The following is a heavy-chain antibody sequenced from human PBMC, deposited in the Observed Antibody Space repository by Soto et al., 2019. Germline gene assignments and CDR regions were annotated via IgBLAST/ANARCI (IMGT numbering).Heavy chain of an antibody. D-gene: IGHD2-2*01. V-gene: IGHV3-30*03. CDR1: GFTFSSYG. Sequence: GGSLRLSCAASGFTFSSYGMHWVRQAPGKGLEWVAVISYDGSNKYYADSVKGRFTISRDNSKNTLYLQMNSLRAEDTAVYYCARAGFGDCSSTSCYVANWFDPWGQGTLVTVSS. CDR3: ARAGFGDCSSTSCYVANWFDP. J-gene: IGHJ5*02. CDR2: ISYDGSNK.